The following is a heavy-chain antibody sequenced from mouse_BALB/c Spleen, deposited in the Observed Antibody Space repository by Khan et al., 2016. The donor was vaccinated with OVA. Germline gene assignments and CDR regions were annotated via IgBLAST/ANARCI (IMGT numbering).Heavy chain of an antibody. V-gene: IGHV14-3*02. D-gene: IGHD4-1*01. J-gene: IGHJ3*01. CDR2: IDPANGNT. CDR3: VRDYWDVFAY. Sequence: VQLKQSGAELVKPGASVKLSCTASGFNIKDTYMHWVKQRPEQGLEWIGRIDPANGNTKYDPKFQGKAPITADTSSNTAYMQLSSLTSEDTAVYYCVRDYWDVFAYWGQGTLVTVSA. CDR1: GFNIKDTY.